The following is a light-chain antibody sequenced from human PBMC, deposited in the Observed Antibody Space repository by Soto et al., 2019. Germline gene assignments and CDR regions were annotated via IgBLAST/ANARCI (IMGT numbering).Light chain of an antibody. CDR1: QSISSS. Sequence: DIQMTQSPSTLSASVGDRVTITCRASQSISSSLAWYQQRPGKATKLLIYDASSLESGVPSRFSGGGFGTEFTLTINSLQPDDFATYYCQQYNTYPTFGQGTKV. J-gene: IGKJ1*01. V-gene: IGKV1-5*01. CDR2: DAS. CDR3: QQYNTYPT.